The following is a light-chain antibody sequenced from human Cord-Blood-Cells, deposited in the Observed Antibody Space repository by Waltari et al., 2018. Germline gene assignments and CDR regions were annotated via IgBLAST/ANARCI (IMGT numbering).Light chain of an antibody. Sequence: DIQMTKSPSTLSASVGDRVTIPCRASQSISSWLAWYQQKPGKAPKLLIYKASSLESGVPSRFSGSGSGTEFTLTISSLQPDDFATYYCQQYNSYSTFGQGTKVEIK. CDR2: KAS. V-gene: IGKV1-5*03. CDR1: QSISSW. J-gene: IGKJ1*01. CDR3: QQYNSYST.